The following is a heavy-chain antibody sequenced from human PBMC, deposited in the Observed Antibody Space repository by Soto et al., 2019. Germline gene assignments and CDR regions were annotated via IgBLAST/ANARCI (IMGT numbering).Heavy chain of an antibody. V-gene: IGHV4-61*01. CDR3: ARDPASSGAYYYGMDV. CDR2: IYYSGST. J-gene: IGHJ6*02. CDR1: GGSVSSGSYY. D-gene: IGHD3-10*01. Sequence: QVQLQESGPGLVKPSETLSLTCTVSGGSVSSGSYYWSWIRQPPGKGLEWIGYIYYSGSTNYNPSLKSRVTISVDTSKNQFSLKLSSVTAADTAVYYCARDPASSGAYYYGMDVWGQGTTVTVSS.